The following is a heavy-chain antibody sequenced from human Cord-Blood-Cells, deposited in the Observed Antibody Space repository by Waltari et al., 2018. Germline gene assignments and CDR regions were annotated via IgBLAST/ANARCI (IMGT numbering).Heavy chain of an antibody. D-gene: IGHD3-3*01. J-gene: IGHJ4*02. V-gene: IGHV4-31*03. CDR3: ARALYFWSGYPPYFDY. CDR1: GGPISSGGYY. CDR2: LYYSGST. Sequence: QVQLQESGPGLVKPSQTLSLTCTVSGGPISSGGYYWSWIRQHPGKGLEWIGYLYYSGSTYYNPSLKSRVTISVDTSKNQFSLKLSSVTAADTAVYYCARALYFWSGYPPYFDYWGQGTLVTVSS.